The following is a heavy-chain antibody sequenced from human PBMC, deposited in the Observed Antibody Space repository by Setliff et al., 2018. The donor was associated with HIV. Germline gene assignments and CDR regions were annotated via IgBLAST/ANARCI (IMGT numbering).Heavy chain of an antibody. CDR1: GYSISSGYY. Sequence: SDTLSLTCAVSGYSISSGYYWAWIRQSPGKGLDWIGSIHHSGTTYYNPSLKSRVTISVDSTTNQVSLQVNSVTAVDTAVYYCARVPHRVVGTTTLLYHFDYWGRGTLVTVSS. CDR3: ARVPHRVVGTTTLLYHFDY. V-gene: IGHV4-38-2*01. J-gene: IGHJ4*02. CDR2: IHHSGTT. D-gene: IGHD1-26*01.